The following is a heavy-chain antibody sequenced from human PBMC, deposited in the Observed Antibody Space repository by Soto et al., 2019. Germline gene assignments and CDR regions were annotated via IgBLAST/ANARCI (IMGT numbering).Heavy chain of an antibody. D-gene: IGHD6-6*01. Sequence: GASVKVSCKASGGTFSSYTISWVRQAPGQGLEWMGRIIPILGIANYAQKFQGWVTMTRDTSISTAYMELSRLRSDDTAVYYCARDLGSSSSYYYMDVWGKGTTVTVSS. CDR3: ARDLGSSSSYYYMDV. V-gene: IGHV1-69*04. J-gene: IGHJ6*03. CDR2: IIPILGIA. CDR1: GGTFSSYT.